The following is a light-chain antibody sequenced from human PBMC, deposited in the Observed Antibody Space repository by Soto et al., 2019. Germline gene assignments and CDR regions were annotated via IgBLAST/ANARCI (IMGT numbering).Light chain of an antibody. V-gene: IGKV1-5*01. CDR2: DAS. Sequence: DIQMTQSPSTLSASVGDRVTITCRASQSISSWLAWYQQKPGKAPKLLIYDASSLESGVPSRFSGSGSGTEFTLTISSLQPDDFATYYCQQYNSPSPTFGQGTKVEIK. J-gene: IGKJ1*01. CDR1: QSISSW. CDR3: QQYNSPSPT.